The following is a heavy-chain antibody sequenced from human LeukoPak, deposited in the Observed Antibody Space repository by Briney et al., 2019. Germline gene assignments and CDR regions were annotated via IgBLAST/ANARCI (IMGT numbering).Heavy chain of an antibody. D-gene: IGHD4-17*01. CDR2: IDYSGST. V-gene: IGHV4-39*01. Sequence: SETLSLTCTVSGGSISRDIYNWAWIRQPPGKGLDWIGSIDYSGSTYYNPSLRGRVTISVDTSKNQFSLKLSSVTAADTAVYYCARQKANGDFHFDYWGQGTLVTVSS. CDR1: GGSISRDIYN. J-gene: IGHJ4*02. CDR3: ARQKANGDFHFDY.